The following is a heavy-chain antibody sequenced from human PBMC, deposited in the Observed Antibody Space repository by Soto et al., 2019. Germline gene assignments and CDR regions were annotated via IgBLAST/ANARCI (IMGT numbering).Heavy chain of an antibody. CDR1: GFTLSGYG. V-gene: IGHV3-33*01. CDR2: IGFDGSDK. CDR3: ARLYCSASSCYSVGAFDI. D-gene: IGHD2-15*01. Sequence: GGALRLSSAASGFTLSGYGMHGVRQAPGKGLEWVALIGFDGSDKYYTESVKGRFTISRDNSKSTLYLQMNSLRAEDTAVYYCARLYCSASSCYSVGAFDIRGQGTMVTVSS. J-gene: IGHJ3*02.